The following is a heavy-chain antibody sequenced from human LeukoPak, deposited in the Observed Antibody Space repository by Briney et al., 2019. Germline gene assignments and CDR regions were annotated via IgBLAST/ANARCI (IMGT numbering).Heavy chain of an antibody. V-gene: IGHV3-74*01. J-gene: IGHJ4*02. Sequence: PGGSLRLSCAASEFTFSNHWMHWVRRAPGEGLVWVSFINSDGSSTSYADYVKGRFTISRDNARNTLYLQMNSLRVEDTAVYYCARDGSLPDYWGQGTLVTVSS. CDR1: EFTFSNHW. CDR2: INSDGSST. CDR3: ARDGSLPDY.